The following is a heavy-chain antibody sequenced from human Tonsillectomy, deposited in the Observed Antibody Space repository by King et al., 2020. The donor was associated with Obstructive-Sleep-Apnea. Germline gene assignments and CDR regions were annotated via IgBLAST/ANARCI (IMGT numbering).Heavy chain of an antibody. J-gene: IGHJ4*02. CDR2: ISYDVSNN. Sequence: VQLVESGGGVVQPGRSLRLSCAASGFTFSSCAMHWVRQAPGKGLEWVAVISYDVSNNYYEDSVKGRFTISRDNSKNTLYRQMNSLRAEDTAVYYCARDTTNYYGSGSYYGEIDYWGQGTLVTVSS. V-gene: IGHV3-30*04. D-gene: IGHD3-10*01. CDR1: GFTFSSCA. CDR3: ARDTTNYYGSGSYYGEIDY.